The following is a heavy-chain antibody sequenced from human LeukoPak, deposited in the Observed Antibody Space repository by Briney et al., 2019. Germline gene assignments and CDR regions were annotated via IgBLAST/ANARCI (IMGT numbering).Heavy chain of an antibody. J-gene: IGHJ4*02. V-gene: IGHV4-34*01. Sequence: SETLSLTCAVYGGSFSGYYWSWIRQPPGKGLEWIGEINHSGSTNYNPSLKSRVTISVDTSKNQFSLKLSSVTAADTAVYYCARFLSVAAATFDYWGQGTLVTVSS. CDR1: GGSFSGYY. D-gene: IGHD6-13*01. CDR3: ARFLSVAAATFDY. CDR2: INHSGST.